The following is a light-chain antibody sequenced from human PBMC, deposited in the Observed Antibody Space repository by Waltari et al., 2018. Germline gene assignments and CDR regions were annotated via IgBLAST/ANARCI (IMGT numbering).Light chain of an antibody. CDR2: DNY. CDR1: SIHIGAGSH. CDR3: QSYDSLSDSYV. J-gene: IGLJ1*01. Sequence: QSVLTQPPSVSGAQGLRFTIPCTGSSIHIGAGSHLYLYQHLPRTAPKLLIYDNYNRHSGVADRLSASKSCTSASLAITGLQAEDEADYYCQSYDSLSDSYVFGTGTKVTVL. V-gene: IGLV1-40*01.